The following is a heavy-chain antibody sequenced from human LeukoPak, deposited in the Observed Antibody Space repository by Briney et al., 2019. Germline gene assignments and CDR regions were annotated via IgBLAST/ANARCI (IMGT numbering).Heavy chain of an antibody. D-gene: IGHD2-2*01. Sequence: ASVKVSCKASGGTFSNYAICWVRQAPGQGLEWMGWISAYNGNTNYAQKLQGRVTMTTDTSTSTAYMELRSLRSDDTAVYYCARDSRDIVVVPAAMHDAFDIWGQGTMVTVSS. J-gene: IGHJ3*02. V-gene: IGHV1-18*01. CDR1: GGTFSNYA. CDR3: ARDSRDIVVVPAAMHDAFDI. CDR2: ISAYNGNT.